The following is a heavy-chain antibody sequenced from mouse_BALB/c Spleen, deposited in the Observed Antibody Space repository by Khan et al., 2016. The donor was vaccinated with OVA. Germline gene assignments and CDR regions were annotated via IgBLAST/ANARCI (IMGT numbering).Heavy chain of an antibody. CDR1: GLTIKDSY. CDR2: IDPPNGNT. J-gene: IGHJ2*01. V-gene: IGHV14-3*02. Sequence: VQLQESGAELVKPGATVKLSCTASGLTIKDSYMHWLQQWPEQGLEWIGRIDPPNGNTKYDPTFPGKATITADTSSHTAYLQLSSLTSEDTAVYYCAGMARKWGQGTTLTVSS. CDR3: AGMARK.